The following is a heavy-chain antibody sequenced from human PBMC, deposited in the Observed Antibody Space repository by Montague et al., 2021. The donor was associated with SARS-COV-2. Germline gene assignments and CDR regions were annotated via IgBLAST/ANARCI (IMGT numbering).Heavy chain of an antibody. V-gene: IGHV4-59*08. CDR1: GDSMTDSY. CDR3: ATHRQHHNH. D-gene: IGHD6-13*01. J-gene: IGHJ5*02. CDR2: IYFSGST. Sequence: SETLSLTCTVSGDSMTDSYWSWIRQPPGKGLEYIGYIYFSGSTNYNPSLKSRVSISVDTSKNQFSLKLIAVTAADTAVYFCATHRQHHNHWGQGAMVAVSS.